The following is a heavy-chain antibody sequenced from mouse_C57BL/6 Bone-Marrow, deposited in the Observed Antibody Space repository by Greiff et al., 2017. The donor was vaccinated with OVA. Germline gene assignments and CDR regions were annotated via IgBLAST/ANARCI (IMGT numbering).Heavy chain of an antibody. Sequence: EVQLVESGPELVKPGASVKMSCKASGYTFTDYNMHWVKQSHGKSLEWIGYINPNNGGTSYNQKFKGKATLTVNKSSSTAYMELRSLTSEDSAVYYCARRRLYSNYVGRDYYAMDYWGQGTSVTVSS. D-gene: IGHD2-5*01. V-gene: IGHV1-22*01. CDR3: ARRRLYSNYVGRDYYAMDY. CDR2: INPNNGGT. J-gene: IGHJ4*01. CDR1: GYTFTDYN.